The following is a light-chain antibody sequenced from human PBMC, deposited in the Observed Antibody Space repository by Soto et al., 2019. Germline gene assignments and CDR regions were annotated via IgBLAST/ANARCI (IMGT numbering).Light chain of an antibody. CDR2: GAS. Sequence: EIVMTQSPATLSVSPGERATLSCRASQSVSSNLAWYQQKPGQAPRLLIYGASTRATGIPARFSGSGSGTEFIFSISSLQSEDFAVYYCQQYNNWPRTFGQGTKV. V-gene: IGKV3-15*01. J-gene: IGKJ1*01. CDR3: QQYNNWPRT. CDR1: QSVSSN.